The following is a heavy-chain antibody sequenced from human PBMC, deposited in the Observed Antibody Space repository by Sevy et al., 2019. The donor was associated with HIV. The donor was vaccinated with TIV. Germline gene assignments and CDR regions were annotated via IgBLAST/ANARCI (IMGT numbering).Heavy chain of an antibody. CDR2: IYPGDSDT. D-gene: IGHD2-2*01. V-gene: IGHV5-51*01. Sequence: GESLKISCKGSGYTFSNYWIGWVRQMPGKGLEWMGVIYPGDSDTRYSPSFQGQVNISADKSSSTAYLQWSSLKTSYTAIYYCARYPIVVVPAAEYYLDFWGQGTLVTVSS. CDR3: ARYPIVVVPAAEYYLDF. J-gene: IGHJ4*02. CDR1: GYTFSNYW.